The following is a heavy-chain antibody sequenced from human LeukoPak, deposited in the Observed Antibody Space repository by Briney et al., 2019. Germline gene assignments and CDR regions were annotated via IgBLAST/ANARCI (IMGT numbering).Heavy chain of an antibody. V-gene: IGHV4-4*02. CDR2: IYHGGST. CDR1: GGSISSSNW. Sequence: SETLSLTCAVSGGSISSSNWWSWVRQPPGKGLEWIGEIYHGGSTNYNPSLESRVTISVDKSKNQFSLKLSSVTAADTAVYYCARVLIGYDSPWFDPWGQGTLVTVSS. D-gene: IGHD3-22*01. J-gene: IGHJ5*02. CDR3: ARVLIGYDSPWFDP.